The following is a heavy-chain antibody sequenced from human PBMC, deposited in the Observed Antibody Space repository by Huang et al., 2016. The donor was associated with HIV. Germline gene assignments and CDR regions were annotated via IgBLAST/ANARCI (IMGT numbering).Heavy chain of an antibody. CDR3: AKDRNPSFYGDYYLGLDY. J-gene: IGHJ4*02. D-gene: IGHD4-17*01. Sequence: QVQLVESGGGVVQPGKSLTVSCAASGFTFSDYGMHWVRQAPGEGLEWVALLSYDGVNKYYADSVKGRFTISRDNSKNVLYLHMNGLRTEDTAVYYCAKDRNPSFYGDYYLGLDYWGQGIRVTVSS. CDR1: GFTFSDYG. CDR2: LSYDGVNK. V-gene: IGHV3-30*18.